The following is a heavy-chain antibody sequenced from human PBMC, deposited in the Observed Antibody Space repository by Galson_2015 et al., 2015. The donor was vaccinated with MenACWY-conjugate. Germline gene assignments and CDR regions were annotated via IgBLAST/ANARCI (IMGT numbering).Heavy chain of an antibody. V-gene: IGHV2-70*11. D-gene: IGHD3-3*01. CDR1: GFSLDTSGMC. CDR2: IDWGDHK. Sequence: PALVKPTQTLTLTCTFSGFSLDTSGMCVGWIRQPPGKALEWLARIDWGDHKYYTTSLKTRLTISTETSKNQVVLTLTNMDPVDTATYYCARIRRDFWSGDALYYYYYMDVWGKGTTVTVSS. CDR3: ARIRRDFWSGDALYYYYYMDV. J-gene: IGHJ6*03.